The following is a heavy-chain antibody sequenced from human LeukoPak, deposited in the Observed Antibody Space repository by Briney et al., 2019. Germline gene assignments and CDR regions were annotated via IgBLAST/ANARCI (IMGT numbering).Heavy chain of an antibody. V-gene: IGHV4-59*01. Sequence: SETLSLTCTVSGGSIGSYYWSWIRQPPGKGLEWIGYIYYSGSTNYNPSLKSRVTISVDTSKNQFSLKLSSVTAADTAVYYCASGDGYKVDYWGQGTLVTVSS. CDR1: GGSIGSYY. J-gene: IGHJ4*02. CDR2: IYYSGST. CDR3: ASGDGYKVDY. D-gene: IGHD5-24*01.